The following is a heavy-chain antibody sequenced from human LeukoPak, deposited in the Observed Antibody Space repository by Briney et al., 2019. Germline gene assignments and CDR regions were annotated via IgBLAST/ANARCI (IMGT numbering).Heavy chain of an antibody. CDR3: ARDTFYYYDSSGCPDY. Sequence: PGGSLRLSCAASGFTFSSYGMHWVRQAPGKGLEWVAVISYDGSNKYYADSVKGRFTISRDNSKNTLYLQMNSLRAEDTAVYYCARDTFYYYDSSGCPDYWGQGTLVTVSS. V-gene: IGHV3-30*03. CDR1: GFTFSSYG. J-gene: IGHJ4*02. CDR2: ISYDGSNK. D-gene: IGHD3-22*01.